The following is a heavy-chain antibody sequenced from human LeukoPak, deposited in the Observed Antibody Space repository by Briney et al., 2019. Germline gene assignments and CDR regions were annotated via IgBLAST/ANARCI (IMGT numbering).Heavy chain of an antibody. Sequence: ASVKVSCKASGYTFTGYYMHWVRQPPAQGLEWMGRINPNSGGTNYAQKFQGRITMTRDTSISTAYMELSRLRADDTAVYYCARDGTATDAFDIWGQGTMVTVSS. D-gene: IGHD6-13*01. J-gene: IGHJ3*02. CDR1: GYTFTGYY. CDR2: INPNSGGT. CDR3: ARDGTATDAFDI. V-gene: IGHV1-2*06.